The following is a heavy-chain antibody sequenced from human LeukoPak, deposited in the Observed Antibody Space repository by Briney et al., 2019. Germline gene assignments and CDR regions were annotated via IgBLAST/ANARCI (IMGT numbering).Heavy chain of an antibody. CDR1: GFTFSSYS. V-gene: IGHV3-21*01. CDR3: AIDVDSSAWYRGFDY. J-gene: IGHJ4*02. Sequence: GGPLRLSCAASGFTFSSYSTKGLRQPPERGVEWVSSITSSSGYIYYADSLKGPFTISRHNPKNPLYLQMTSLRAEDPAVYYCAIDVDSSAWYRGFDYWGQGTLVTVSS. D-gene: IGHD6-13*01. CDR2: ITSSSGYI.